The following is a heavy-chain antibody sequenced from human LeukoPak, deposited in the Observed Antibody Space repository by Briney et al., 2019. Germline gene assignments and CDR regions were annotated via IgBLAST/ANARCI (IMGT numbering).Heavy chain of an antibody. V-gene: IGHV3-15*01. J-gene: IGHJ4*02. CDR1: GFPLNNTW. CDR2: IKSKTDGGTT. Sequence: GGSLGLSCAASGFPLNNTWMSRVRPAPGKGLEWVGRIKSKTDGGTTDYAAPVKGRFTISRDDSKNTLFLQMNSLKTEDTAVYYCTTDGGMYNWNDVVYWGQGTLVTVSS. CDR3: TTDGGMYNWNDVVY. D-gene: IGHD1-1*01.